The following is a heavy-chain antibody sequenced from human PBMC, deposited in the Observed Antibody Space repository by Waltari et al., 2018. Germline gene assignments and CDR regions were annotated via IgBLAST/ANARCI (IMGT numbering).Heavy chain of an antibody. J-gene: IGHJ3*02. D-gene: IGHD6-19*01. CDR1: GGSFSGYY. Sequence: QVQLQQWGAGLLKPSETLSLTCAAYGGSFSGYYRSWIRQPQGKGLEWIGEINHSGSTNYNPSLKSRVTISVDTSKNQFSLKLSSVTAADTAVYYCARAGIAVAGTSPAAFDIWGQGTMVTVSS. CDR3: ARAGIAVAGTSPAAFDI. V-gene: IGHV4-34*01. CDR2: INHSGST.